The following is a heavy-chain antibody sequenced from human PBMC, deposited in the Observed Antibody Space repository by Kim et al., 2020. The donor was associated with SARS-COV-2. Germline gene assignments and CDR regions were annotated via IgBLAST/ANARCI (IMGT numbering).Heavy chain of an antibody. V-gene: IGHV3-33*01. CDR2: IWDDGSKK. D-gene: IGHD5-18*01. CDR1: GFTFSSYG. J-gene: IGHJ4*02. CDR3: GRDEEVDPAMVAY. Sequence: GGSLRLSCAASGFTFSSYGMHWVRQAPGKGLEWVAVIWDDGSKKYYGDSVKGRFTISRDTSKNTLFLQMNSLRAEDTAVYYCGRDEEVDPAMVAYWGQGTVVIVSA.